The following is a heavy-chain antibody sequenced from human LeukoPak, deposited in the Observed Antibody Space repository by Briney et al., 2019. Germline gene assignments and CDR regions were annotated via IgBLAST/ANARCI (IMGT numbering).Heavy chain of an antibody. CDR3: ARIEYYYDSSGYMGVDYFDY. J-gene: IGHJ4*02. V-gene: IGHV3-66*01. CDR2: IYSDGST. Sequence: GGSLRLSCAASGFTVSSNYMSWVRQAPGKGLGWVSVIYSDGSTYYADSVKGRFTISRDNSKNTLYLQMNSLRAEDTAVYYCARIEYYYDSSGYMGVDYFDYWGQGTLVTVSS. CDR1: GFTVSSNY. D-gene: IGHD3-22*01.